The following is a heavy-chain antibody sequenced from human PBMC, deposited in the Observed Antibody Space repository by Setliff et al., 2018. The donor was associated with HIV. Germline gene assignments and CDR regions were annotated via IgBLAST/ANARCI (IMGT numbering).Heavy chain of an antibody. J-gene: IGHJ6*03. D-gene: IGHD2-2*01. CDR1: GYSFTNYW. CDR3: ARQPGRAAMGRENYYYYYMDV. V-gene: IGHV5-51*01. CDR2: IFPGDSDT. Sequence: SLKISCTGSGYSFTNYWIGWVRQMPGKGLEWMGIIFPGDSDTRYSPSFQGQVTISADASISTAYLQWRSLKASDTAMYYCARQPGRAAMGRENYYYYYMDVWGKGTTVTVS.